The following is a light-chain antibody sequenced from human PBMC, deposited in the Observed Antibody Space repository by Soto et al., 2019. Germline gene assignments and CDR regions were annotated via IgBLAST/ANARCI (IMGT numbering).Light chain of an antibody. CDR2: GAS. CDR3: QQYNNWPPWT. J-gene: IGKJ1*01. CDR1: QSVSSN. V-gene: IGKV3-15*01. Sequence: EIVMTQSPATLSVSPGERATLSCRASQSVSSNLAWYQQNPGQAPRLLIYGASTRATGIPARFSGSGSGTEFTLSISSLQSEECAVYYCQQYNNWPPWTFGQGTKVEIK.